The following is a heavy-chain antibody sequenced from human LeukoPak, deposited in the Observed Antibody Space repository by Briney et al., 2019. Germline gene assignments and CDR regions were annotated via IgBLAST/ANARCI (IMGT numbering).Heavy chain of an antibody. V-gene: IGHV4-39*01. J-gene: IGHJ4*02. Sequence: PSDTLSLTCTVSGGSISSSSYYWGWIRQPPGKGLEWIGSIYYSGSTYYNPSLKSRVTISVDTSKNQFSLKLSSVTAADTAVHYCARQNYDFWSGYYTVPYNWGQGTLVTVSS. CDR2: IYYSGST. D-gene: IGHD3-3*01. CDR1: GGSISSSSYY. CDR3: ARQNYDFWSGYYTVPYN.